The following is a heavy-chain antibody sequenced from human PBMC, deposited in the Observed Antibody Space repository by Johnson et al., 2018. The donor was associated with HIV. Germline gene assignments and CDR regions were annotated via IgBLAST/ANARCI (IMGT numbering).Heavy chain of an antibody. Sequence: VQLVESGGGLVKPGGSLRLSCAVSGFTFDDYGMSWVRQAPGKGLEWVSGINCNGGSTGYADSVKGRFTISRDNSKNTLYLQMNSLRAEDTAVYYCASRQYFSSFDIWGQGTMVTVSS. V-gene: IGHV3-20*04. J-gene: IGHJ3*02. CDR3: ASRQYFSSFDI. CDR1: GFTFDDYG. CDR2: INCNGGST. D-gene: IGHD3-3*01.